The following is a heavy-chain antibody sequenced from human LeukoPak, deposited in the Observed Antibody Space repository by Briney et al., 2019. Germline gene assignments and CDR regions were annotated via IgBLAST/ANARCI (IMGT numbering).Heavy chain of an antibody. CDR2: FDPEDGET. V-gene: IGHV1-24*01. Sequence: GSVTVSCTVSGYTLTELSMHWVRQAPGKGLERMGGFDPEDGETIYAHKFQGRVTMTEDTSTDTAYMELSSLRSEDTAVYYCATGTIWFGELLDYWGQGTLVTVSS. CDR1: GYTLTELS. J-gene: IGHJ4*02. D-gene: IGHD3-10*01. CDR3: ATGTIWFGELLDY.